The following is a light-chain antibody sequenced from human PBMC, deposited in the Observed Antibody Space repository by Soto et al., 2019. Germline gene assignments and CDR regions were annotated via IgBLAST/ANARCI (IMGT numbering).Light chain of an antibody. V-gene: IGKV1-5*03. CDR1: QSISSW. CDR2: KAS. Sequence: DIQMTQSPSTLSASVGDRVTITCRASQSISSWLAWYQQKPGKAPKLLIYKASTLKSGVPSRFSGSGSGTEFPLTISSLQPDYFATYYCQQYNSYWTFGQGSTVGIK. J-gene: IGKJ1*01. CDR3: QQYNSYWT.